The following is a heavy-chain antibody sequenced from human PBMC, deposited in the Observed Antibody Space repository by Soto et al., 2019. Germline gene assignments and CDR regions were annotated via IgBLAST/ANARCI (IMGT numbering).Heavy chain of an antibody. Sequence: QVQLVESGGGVVQPGRSLRLSCAASGFTFSSYGMHWVRQAPGKGLEWVAVIWYDGSNKYYADSVKGRFTISKNNSKNTLYRQMNSLGAEATAVYCCAGAGSTMVRGADLDYWGQGTLVTVSS. D-gene: IGHD3-10*01. J-gene: IGHJ4*02. CDR1: GFTFSSYG. CDR3: AGAGSTMVRGADLDY. CDR2: IWYDGSNK. V-gene: IGHV3-33*01.